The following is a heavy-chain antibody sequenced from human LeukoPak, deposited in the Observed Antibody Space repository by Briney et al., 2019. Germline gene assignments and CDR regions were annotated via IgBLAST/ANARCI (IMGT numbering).Heavy chain of an antibody. CDR1: GGAISSYY. V-gene: IGHV4-59*01. Sequence: SETLSLTCTVSGGAISSYYWIWIRTPPGKGLKWIGYIYYSGSTNYNPSLKSRVTISVDTSKKQFSLKLSAVTAADTAVYYCARGHYWRSAFDIWGQGTMVTVSS. J-gene: IGHJ3*02. CDR2: IYYSGST. D-gene: IGHD3-3*02. CDR3: ARGHYWRSAFDI.